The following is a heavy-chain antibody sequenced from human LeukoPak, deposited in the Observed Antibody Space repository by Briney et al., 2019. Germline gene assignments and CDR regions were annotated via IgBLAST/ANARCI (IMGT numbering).Heavy chain of an antibody. CDR3: ARDKVSNYVFDY. CDR1: GFTFSSYW. CDR2: ISSDGSST. J-gene: IGHJ4*02. D-gene: IGHD4-11*01. V-gene: IGHV3-74*01. Sequence: GGSLRLSCAASGFTFSSYWMHWVRQAPGKGLVWVSHISSDGSSTSYADSVKGRFAISRDNAKNTLYLQMNRLRAEDTAVYYCARDKVSNYVFDYWGQGTLVTVSS.